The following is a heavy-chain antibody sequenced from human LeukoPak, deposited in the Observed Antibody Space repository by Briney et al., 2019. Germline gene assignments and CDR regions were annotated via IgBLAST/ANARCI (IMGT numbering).Heavy chain of an antibody. CDR1: GYTFSNHY. V-gene: IGHV1-46*01. Sequence: ASVKVSCKASGYTFSNHYMHWVRQAPGQGLEWMGIINPSDGTTNYAQRFQVRVTLTSDTSTSTVYMELSSLRSEDTAVYYCASRALVGGERYHFDYWGQGTLVIVSS. CDR3: ASRALVGGERYHFDY. J-gene: IGHJ4*02. CDR2: INPSDGTT. D-gene: IGHD1-1*01.